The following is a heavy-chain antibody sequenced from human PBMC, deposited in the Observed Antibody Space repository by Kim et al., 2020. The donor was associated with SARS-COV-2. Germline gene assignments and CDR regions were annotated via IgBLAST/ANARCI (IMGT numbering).Heavy chain of an antibody. J-gene: IGHJ6*02. Sequence: GGSLRLSCAASGFTFDDYAMHWVRQAPGEGLEWVSGISWNSGSIGYADSVKGRFTISRDNAKNSLYLQMNSLRAEDTALYYCAKDRSVREPYYYGMDVWGQGTTVTVSS. CDR1: GFTFDDYA. CDR3: AKDRSVREPYYYGMDV. CDR2: ISWNSGSI. V-gene: IGHV3-9*01. D-gene: IGHD3-10*01.